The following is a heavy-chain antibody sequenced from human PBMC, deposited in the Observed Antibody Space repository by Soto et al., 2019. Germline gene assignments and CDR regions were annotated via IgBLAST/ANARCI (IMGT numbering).Heavy chain of an antibody. CDR1: GGSVSSGSYY. V-gene: IGHV4-61*01. J-gene: IGHJ6*02. CDR3: ASRNYGMDV. Sequence: SETLSLTCTVSGGSVSSGSYYWSWIRQPPGKGLEWIGYIYYSGSTNYNPSLKSRLSISKDTSKNQFSLKLSSVTAADTAVYYCASRNYGMDVWGRGTTVTVSS. CDR2: IYYSGST.